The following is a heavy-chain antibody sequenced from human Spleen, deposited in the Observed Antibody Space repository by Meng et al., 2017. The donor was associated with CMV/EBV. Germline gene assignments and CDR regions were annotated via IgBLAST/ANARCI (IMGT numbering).Heavy chain of an antibody. J-gene: IGHJ5*02. CDR3: AKNKFADQRRAAAVLDP. V-gene: IGHV3-23*03. CDR2: ISSGGGIT. Sequence: GESLKISCAASGFTFNNYDMTWVRQAPRKGLEWVSVISSGGGITHYADSVKGRFTISRENSKNTLYLQMNSLRAEDTAIYYCAKNKFADQRRAAAVLDPWGQGTLVTVSS. D-gene: IGHD1-1*01. CDR1: GFTFNNYD.